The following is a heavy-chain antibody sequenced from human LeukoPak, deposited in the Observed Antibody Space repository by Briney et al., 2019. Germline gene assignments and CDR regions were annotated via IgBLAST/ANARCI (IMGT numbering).Heavy chain of an antibody. J-gene: IGHJ4*02. Sequence: ASVKVCCKASGYTFTGYYMHWVRQAPGQGLEWMGWINPNSGGTNYAQKCQGRVTMTRDTSISTAYMERSRLRSDDTAVYYCARERSRRDFDYWGQGTLVTVSS. CDR3: ARERSRRDFDY. V-gene: IGHV1-2*02. D-gene: IGHD1-26*01. CDR1: GYTFTGYY. CDR2: INPNSGGT.